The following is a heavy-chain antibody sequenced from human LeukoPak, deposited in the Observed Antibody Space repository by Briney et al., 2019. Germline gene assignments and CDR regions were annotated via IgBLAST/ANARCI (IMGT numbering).Heavy chain of an antibody. CDR1: GFTFSTHA. D-gene: IGHD3-10*01. V-gene: IGHV3-30-3*01. CDR2: ISYDGSNK. CDR3: ARTTTPHYYGSGSYALGY. Sequence: RRSLRLSCAASGFTFSTHAMHWVRQGPGKGLEWVAVISYDGSNKYYADSVKGRFTISRDNSKNTLYLQMSSLSAEDTAVYYCARTTTPHYYGSGSYALGYWGQGTLVTVPS. J-gene: IGHJ4*02.